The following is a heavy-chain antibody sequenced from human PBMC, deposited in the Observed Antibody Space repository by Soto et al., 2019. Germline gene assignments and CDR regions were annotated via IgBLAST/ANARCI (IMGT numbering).Heavy chain of an antibody. CDR1: GYTYTSYA. J-gene: IGHJ4*02. Sequence: ASVKVSCKAPGYTYTSYAMHWVRHAPGQRLEWMGWINAGNGNTKYSQKFQGRVTITRDTSASTAYMELSSLRSEDTAVYYCARDLVRGGGTSCYNLWGQGTLVTVSS. D-gene: IGHD2-2*02. V-gene: IGHV1-3*01. CDR3: ARDLVRGGGTSCYNL. CDR2: INAGNGNT.